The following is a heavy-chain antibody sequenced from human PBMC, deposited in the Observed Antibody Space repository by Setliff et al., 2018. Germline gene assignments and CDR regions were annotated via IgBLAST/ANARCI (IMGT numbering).Heavy chain of an antibody. J-gene: IGHJ6*02. CDR1: GFTFSSYS. CDR3: ARDRGQVTVNNRYGFYYFGMDV. D-gene: IGHD3-16*02. V-gene: IGHV3-48*04. CDR2: ISSSSSTI. Sequence: GGSLRLSCAASGFTFSSYSINWVRQAPGKGLEWVSYISSSSSTIYYADSVKGRFTISRDNAKNTVYLRMNALRAEDTGLYYCARDRGQVTVNNRYGFYYFGMDVWGQGTTVTVSS.